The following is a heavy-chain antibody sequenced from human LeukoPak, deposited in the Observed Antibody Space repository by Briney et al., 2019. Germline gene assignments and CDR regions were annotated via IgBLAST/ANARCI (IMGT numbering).Heavy chain of an antibody. D-gene: IGHD3-22*01. CDR1: GYTFTGYY. V-gene: IGHV1-2*02. CDR2: INPNSGGT. Sequence: ASVKVSCKASGYTFTGYYMHWVRQAPGQGLEWMGWINPNSGGTNYAQKFQGRVTMTRDTSISTAYMELSRLRSDDTAVYYCARDSYDSSGYHDAFDIWGQGTMVTVSS. CDR3: ARDSYDSSGYHDAFDI. J-gene: IGHJ3*02.